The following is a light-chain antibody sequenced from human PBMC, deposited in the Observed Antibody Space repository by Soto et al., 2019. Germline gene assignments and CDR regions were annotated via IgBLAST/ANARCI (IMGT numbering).Light chain of an antibody. V-gene: IGKV3-20*01. CDR1: QSAISSY. J-gene: IGKJ5*01. Sequence: EIVLTQSPGTLSLSPGERATLSCRASQSAISSYLAWYQQKPGQAPRLLIYGASSRATGIPDRFSGSGSGTDFPLTISGLEPEDFAVYYCQQYSSSPITFGQGTRVEIK. CDR2: GAS. CDR3: QQYSSSPIT.